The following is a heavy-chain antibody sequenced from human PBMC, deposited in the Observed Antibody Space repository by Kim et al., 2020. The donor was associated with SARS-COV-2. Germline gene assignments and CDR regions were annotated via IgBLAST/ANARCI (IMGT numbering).Heavy chain of an antibody. D-gene: IGHD2-21*01. J-gene: IGHJ3*02. CDR3: ARPAKTLANAFDI. V-gene: IGHV4-61*07. Sequence: YNPSLKSRVTISVDTSKNQFSLKLSSVTAADTAVYYCARPAKTLANAFDIWGQGTMVTVSS.